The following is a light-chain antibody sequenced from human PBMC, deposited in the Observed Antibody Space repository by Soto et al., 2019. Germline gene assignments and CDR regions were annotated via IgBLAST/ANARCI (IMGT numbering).Light chain of an antibody. CDR3: QQYHNWPPRGT. CDR1: QGVSSN. J-gene: IGKJ1*01. Sequence: EVVLTQSPATLSVSPGERATLSCRASQGVSSNLAWYQQKPGQGPRLLIYGASTRATGIPARFSGSGSGTEFTLNISSLQPEDSALYYCQQYHNWPPRGTFGHGTKVEFK. V-gene: IGKV3-15*01. CDR2: GAS.